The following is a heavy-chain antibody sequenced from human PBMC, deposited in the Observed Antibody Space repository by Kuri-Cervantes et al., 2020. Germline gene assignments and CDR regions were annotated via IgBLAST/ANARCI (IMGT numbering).Heavy chain of an antibody. V-gene: IGHV3-74*01. Sequence: GESLKISCAASGFTFSNYWMHWVRQAPGKGLVWVARINTDGSYRNYTDSVKGRFTISRDNADNTLYLQMNSLRAEDTAVYYCARRHSLRKGAFDIWGQGTMVTVSS. J-gene: IGHJ3*02. D-gene: IGHD3-16*01. CDR1: GFTFSNYW. CDR2: INTDGSYR. CDR3: ARRHSLRKGAFDI.